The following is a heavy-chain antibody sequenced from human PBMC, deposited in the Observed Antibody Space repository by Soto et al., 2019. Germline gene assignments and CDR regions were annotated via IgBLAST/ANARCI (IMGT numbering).Heavy chain of an antibody. Sequence: QVQLQESGPGLVKPSQTLSLTCTVSGGSISSGGYYWSWIRHLPGKGLEWIGYIYYSGTTYYNPSLKSRVTILVDTSKNHFSLKLTSVTAAATAVYYCARGNGNSAWKIDYWGQGTLVTVSS. CDR2: IYYSGTT. CDR3: ARGNGNSAWKIDY. CDR1: GGSISSGGYY. D-gene: IGHD6-19*01. J-gene: IGHJ4*02. V-gene: IGHV4-31*03.